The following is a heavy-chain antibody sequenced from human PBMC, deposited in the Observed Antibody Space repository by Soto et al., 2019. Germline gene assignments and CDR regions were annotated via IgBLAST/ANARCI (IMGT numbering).Heavy chain of an antibody. D-gene: IGHD5-12*01. CDR3: AKGSIEYSASVDH. V-gene: IGHV3-23*01. Sequence: EVQLLESGGDLVQPGGSLRLACAASGFSFSSYAMVWVRQAPGKGLEWVSVISARGGSSYFADSVKGRFTISRDNSKNVLSLEMNSLRADDPAIYFCAKGSIEYSASVDHWGKGTLVLVSS. CDR1: GFSFSSYA. CDR2: ISARGGSS. J-gene: IGHJ4*02.